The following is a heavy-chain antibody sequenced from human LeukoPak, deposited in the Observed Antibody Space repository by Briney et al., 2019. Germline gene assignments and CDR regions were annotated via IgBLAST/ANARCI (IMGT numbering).Heavy chain of an antibody. J-gene: IGHJ5*02. CDR1: GYTFTSFG. V-gene: IGHV1-18*01. Sequence: ASVKVSCKASGYTFTSFGISWVRQAPGQGLEWLGWISAHNGNTDYAQKLQGRVTMTTDTSTDTAYTELGSLRSDDTAVYYCARYRLTDSPINWFDPWGQGTLVTVSS. CDR3: ARYRLTDSPINWFDP. CDR2: ISAHNGNT. D-gene: IGHD1-14*01.